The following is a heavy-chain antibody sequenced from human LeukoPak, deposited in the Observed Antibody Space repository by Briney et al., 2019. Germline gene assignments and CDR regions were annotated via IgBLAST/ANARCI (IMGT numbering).Heavy chain of an antibody. CDR1: GFTFSSYA. Sequence: PGGSLRLSCAASGFTFSSYAMSWVRQAPGKGLEWVSSISSSGRYIYYADSVKGRFTISRDNTKNSLSLQMNSLRAEDTAIYYCARDSVAVAEIDYWGQGTLVTVSS. V-gene: IGHV3-21*01. CDR2: ISSSGRYI. CDR3: ARDSVAVAEIDY. J-gene: IGHJ4*01. D-gene: IGHD6-19*01.